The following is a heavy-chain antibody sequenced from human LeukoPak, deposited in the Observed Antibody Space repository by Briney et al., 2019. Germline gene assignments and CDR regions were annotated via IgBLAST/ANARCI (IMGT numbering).Heavy chain of an antibody. CDR2: ISSSGSTI. CDR3: ARMGEYYYDSSGYYGNWFDP. CDR1: GFAFSDYY. Sequence: GGSLRLSCAASGFAFSDYYMSWIRQAPGKGLEWVSYISSSGSTIYYADSVKGRFTISRDNAKNSLYLQMNSLRAEDTAVYYCARMGEYYYDSSGYYGNWFDPWGQGTLVTVSS. D-gene: IGHD3-22*01. V-gene: IGHV3-11*04. J-gene: IGHJ5*02.